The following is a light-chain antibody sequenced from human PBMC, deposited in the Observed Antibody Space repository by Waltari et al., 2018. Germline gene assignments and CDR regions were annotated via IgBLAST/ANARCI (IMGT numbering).Light chain of an antibody. Sequence: EIVMTQSPATLSVSPGERVTLSCRASPSVDRNLALYQQTHGQAPRLLISNASTRATGIPARFSASGSGTEFTFTISSLQPEDFACYYCQQYNHWPPWTFGQGTKVEL. CDR3: QQYNHWPPWT. J-gene: IGKJ1*01. CDR1: PSVDRN. CDR2: NAS. V-gene: IGKV3-15*01.